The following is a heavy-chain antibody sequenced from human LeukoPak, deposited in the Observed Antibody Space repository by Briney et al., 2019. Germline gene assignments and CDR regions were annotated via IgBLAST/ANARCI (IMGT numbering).Heavy chain of an antibody. J-gene: IGHJ4*02. CDR1: GFTFDDYA. CDR2: ISGDGGST. V-gene: IGHV3-43*02. D-gene: IGHD2-2*01. Sequence: GGSLRLSCAASGFTFDDYAMHWVRQPPGKSPEWVSLISGDGGSTYYADSVKGRFTVSRDNSKNSLYLQMNSLRTEDTALYYCAKDISRNFVVVPAADYWGQGTLVTVSS. CDR3: AKDISRNFVVVPAADY.